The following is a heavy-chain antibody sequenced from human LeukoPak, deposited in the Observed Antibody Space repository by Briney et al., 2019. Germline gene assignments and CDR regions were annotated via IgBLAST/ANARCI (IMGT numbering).Heavy chain of an antibody. CDR1: GGSISSGGYS. V-gene: IGHV4-30-2*01. J-gene: IGHJ4*02. CDR3: ARGSSHFDY. CDR2: IYHSGST. D-gene: IGHD6-19*01. Sequence: SETLSLTCAVSGGSISSGGYSWSWLRQPPGKGLEWIGYIYHSGSTYYNPSLKSRVTISVDRSKNQFSLKLSSVTAADTAVYYCARGSSHFDYWGQGILVTVSS.